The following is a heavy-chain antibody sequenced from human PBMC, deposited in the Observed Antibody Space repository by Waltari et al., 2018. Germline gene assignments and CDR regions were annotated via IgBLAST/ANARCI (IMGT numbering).Heavy chain of an antibody. J-gene: IGHJ6*03. D-gene: IGHD3-10*01. CDR3: ASMVRGVSHMDV. CDR2: ISSSSSYI. Sequence: EVQLVESGGGLVKPGGSMRLSCAASGFTFSSYSMNWVRQAPGKGLDWVSSISSSSSYIYYADSVKGRFTISRDNAKNSLYLQMSSLRSEDTAVYYCASMVRGVSHMDVWGKGTTVTVSS. CDR1: GFTFSSYS. V-gene: IGHV3-21*04.